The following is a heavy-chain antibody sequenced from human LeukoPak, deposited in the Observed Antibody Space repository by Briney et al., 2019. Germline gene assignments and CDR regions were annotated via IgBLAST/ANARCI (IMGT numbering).Heavy chain of an antibody. V-gene: IGHV3-20*04. CDR1: GFTFDDYG. J-gene: IGHJ6*03. CDR3: ARENAFWSGQYYYYYYMDV. D-gene: IGHD3-3*01. CDR2: INWNGGST. Sequence: PGGSLRLSCAASGFTFDDYGMSWVRQAPGKGLEWVSGINWNGGSTGYADSVKGRFTISRDNAKNSLYLQMNSLRAEDTALYYCARENAFWSGQYYYYYYMDVWGKGTTVTVSS.